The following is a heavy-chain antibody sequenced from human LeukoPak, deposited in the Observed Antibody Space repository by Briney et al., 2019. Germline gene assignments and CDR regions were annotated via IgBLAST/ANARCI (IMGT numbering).Heavy chain of an antibody. D-gene: IGHD3-10*01. Sequence: SETLSLTCTVSGGSISSSSYYWGWIRQPPGKGLEWIGSIYYSGSTYYNPSLKSRVTISVDTFKNQFSLKLSSVTAADTAVYYCARSPGVARGVLDYWGQGTLVTVSS. CDR2: IYYSGST. CDR1: GGSISSSSYY. V-gene: IGHV4-39*01. J-gene: IGHJ4*02. CDR3: ARSPGVARGVLDY.